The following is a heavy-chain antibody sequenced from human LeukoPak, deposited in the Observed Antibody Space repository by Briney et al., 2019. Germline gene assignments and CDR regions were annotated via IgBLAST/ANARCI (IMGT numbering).Heavy chain of an antibody. CDR1: GFTFSSYG. CDR2: ISSSSNIM. D-gene: IGHD2-15*01. J-gene: IGHJ6*02. V-gene: IGHV3-48*01. CDR3: ARGDFCSGGSCYYYYYGMDV. Sequence: GGSLRLSCAASGFTFSSYGMNWVRQAPGKGLEWVSYISSSSNIMNYADSVKGRFTTSRDNAKNSLYLQTNSLRVEDTAVYYCARGDFCSGGSCYYYYYGMDVWGQGTTVTVSS.